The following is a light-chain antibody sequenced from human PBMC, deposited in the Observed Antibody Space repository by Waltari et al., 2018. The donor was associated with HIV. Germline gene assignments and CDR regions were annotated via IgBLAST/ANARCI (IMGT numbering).Light chain of an antibody. CDR3: QQYNHWPRT. CDR1: QSISGN. V-gene: IGKV3-15*01. J-gene: IGKJ1*01. Sequence: EIVMTQSPATLSVSPGERATLSCRASQSISGNLAWYQQRRGQAPRLLIYGASTRASGIPARFSGSGSGPDFSLTISSLQCEDSALYYCQQYNHWPRTFGQGTKLEI. CDR2: GAS.